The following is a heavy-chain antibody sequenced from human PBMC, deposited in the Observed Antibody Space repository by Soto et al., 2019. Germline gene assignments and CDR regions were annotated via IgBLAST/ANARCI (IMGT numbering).Heavy chain of an antibody. CDR1: GGTFSSYA. J-gene: IGHJ6*02. V-gene: IGHV1-69*13. D-gene: IGHD2-8*01. CDR3: ARGAEGYCTNGVCLDYYYGMDV. Sequence: SVKVSCKASGGTFSSYAISWVRQAPGQGLEWMGGIIPIFGTANYAQKFQGRVTITADESTSTAYMELSSLRSEDTAVYYCARGAEGYCTNGVCLDYYYGMDVWGQGTTVTVSS. CDR2: IIPIFGTA.